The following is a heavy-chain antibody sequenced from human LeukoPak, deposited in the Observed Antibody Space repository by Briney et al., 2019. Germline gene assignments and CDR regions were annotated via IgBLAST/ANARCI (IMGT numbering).Heavy chain of an antibody. CDR3: ARLLVSTTSVDY. D-gene: IGHD3-22*01. Sequence: GGSLRLSCAASGFTFSSHWMHWVRQAPGKGRVWVSRINNDGSSTSYADFVKGRFTISRDNAKNTLYLQMNSLRAEDTAVYYCARLLVSTTSVDYWGQGTPVTVSS. V-gene: IGHV3-74*01. CDR1: GFTFSSHW. J-gene: IGHJ4*02. CDR2: INNDGSST.